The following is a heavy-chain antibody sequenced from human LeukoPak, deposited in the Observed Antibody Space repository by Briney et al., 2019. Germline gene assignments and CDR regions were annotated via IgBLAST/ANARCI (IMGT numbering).Heavy chain of an antibody. CDR2: LSYSGSP. D-gene: IGHD7-27*01. V-gene: IGHV4-39*01. Sequence: SETLSLTCTVSGGSISNTAYYWGWIRQPPGKGLEWIGSLSYSGSPNYNPSLKSRVTISGDMSKNQFSLKLSSVTAADTAVYYCARRRLNWGAFDIWGQGTMVTVSS. J-gene: IGHJ3*02. CDR1: GGSISNTAYY. CDR3: ARRRLNWGAFDI.